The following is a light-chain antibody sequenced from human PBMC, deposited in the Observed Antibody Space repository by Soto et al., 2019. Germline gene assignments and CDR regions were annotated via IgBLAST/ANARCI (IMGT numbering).Light chain of an antibody. V-gene: IGKV3-20*01. CDR1: QSVSSSY. Sequence: EIVLTQSPGTLSLSPGERATLSCRASQSVSSSYLACYQQKPGQAPRLLIYGASSRATGIPDRFSGSGSGTDFTLTISRLEPEDFAVYYCQQYGSSPTFGQGTMVDI. CDR2: GAS. J-gene: IGKJ1*01. CDR3: QQYGSSPT.